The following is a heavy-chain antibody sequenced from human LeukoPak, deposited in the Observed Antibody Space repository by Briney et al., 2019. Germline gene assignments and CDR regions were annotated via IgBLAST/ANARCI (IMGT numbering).Heavy chain of an antibody. V-gene: IGHV4-59*08. CDR1: GDSISTYY. CDR3: ARHGPLYDIWSAQFYFDY. D-gene: IGHD3-3*01. Sequence: KASETLSLTCTVSGDSISTYYWSWIRQPPGKRLEWIGYIYFSGTTNYNPSLKSRVTISVDTSKNQFSLRLSSVTAADTAVYYCARHGPLYDIWSAQFYFDYWGQGTLVTVSS. CDR2: IYFSGTT. J-gene: IGHJ4*02.